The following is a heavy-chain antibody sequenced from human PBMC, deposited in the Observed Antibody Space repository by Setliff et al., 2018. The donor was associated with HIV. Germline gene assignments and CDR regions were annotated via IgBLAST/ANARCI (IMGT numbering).Heavy chain of an antibody. CDR2: TFTSGIT. J-gene: IGHJ4*02. CDR1: GGSISGYF. D-gene: IGHD3-16*01. V-gene: IGHV4-4*07. Sequence: PSETLSLTCTVSGGSISGYFWSWIRQPAGKGLEWIGRTFTSGITNYGPSLKSRVTMSVDASKNQFSLNLTSVTAADTAVYYCAREPKGGDDRALDYWGQGTLVTVSS. CDR3: AREPKGGDDRALDY.